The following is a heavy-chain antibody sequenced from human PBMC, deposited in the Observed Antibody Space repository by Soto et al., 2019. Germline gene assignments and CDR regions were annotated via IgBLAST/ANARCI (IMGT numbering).Heavy chain of an antibody. Sequence: GGSLILSCAASGFTFSSYGMHWVRQAPGKGLEWVAVIWYDGSNKYYADSVKGWVTMTRDTSISTAYMDLTRLKSDDTAVYYYAIHRRGVVYWGQGTLVPVPS. V-gene: IGHV3-30*02. CDR1: GFTFSSYG. CDR2: IWYDGSNK. D-gene: IGHD3-16*01. J-gene: IGHJ4*02. CDR3: AIHRRGVVY.